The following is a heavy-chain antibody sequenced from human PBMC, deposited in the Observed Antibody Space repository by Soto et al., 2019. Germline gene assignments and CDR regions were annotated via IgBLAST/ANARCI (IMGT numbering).Heavy chain of an antibody. CDR1: GFTFSSYD. CDR2: IGTAGDP. J-gene: IGHJ2*01. D-gene: IGHD5-18*01. CDR3: ARGSCVDTARVPADWYFDL. Sequence: GGSLRLSCAASGFTFSSYDMHWVRQATGKGLEWVSAIGTAGDPYYPGSVKGRFTISRENAKNSLYLQMNSLRAGDTAVYYGARGSCVDTARVPADWYFDLWGRGTLVTVSS. V-gene: IGHV3-13*05.